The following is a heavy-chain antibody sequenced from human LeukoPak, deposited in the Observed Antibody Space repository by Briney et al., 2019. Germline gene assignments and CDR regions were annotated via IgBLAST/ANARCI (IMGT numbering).Heavy chain of an antibody. CDR3: AKLSCSTTSCYPRRAFDI. V-gene: IGHV3-48*03. J-gene: IGHJ3*02. CDR2: ISSSGSVI. D-gene: IGHD2-2*01. CDR1: GFTFSTYE. Sequence: GGSLRLSCAASGFTFSTYEMNWVRQAPGKGLEWVSYISSSGSVIHYTDSVKGRFTISRDNSKNTLYLQMNSLRAEDTAVYYCAKLSCSTTSCYPRRAFDIWGQGTMVTVSS.